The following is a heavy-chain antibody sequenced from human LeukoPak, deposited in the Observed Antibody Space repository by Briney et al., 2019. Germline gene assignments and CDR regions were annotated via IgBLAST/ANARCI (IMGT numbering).Heavy chain of an antibody. D-gene: IGHD2-21*02. CDR2: IKQDGSEK. V-gene: IGHV3-7*01. CDR1: GFTFSSYW. Sequence: GGSLRLSCAASGFTFSSYWMSWVRQAPGKGLEWVANIKQDGSEKYYVDSVKGRFTISRDNAKNSLYLQMNNLRAEDTAVYYCARLYCGGDCYPGGYYYYYMDVWGKGTTVTISS. J-gene: IGHJ6*03. CDR3: ARLYCGGDCYPGGYYYYYMDV.